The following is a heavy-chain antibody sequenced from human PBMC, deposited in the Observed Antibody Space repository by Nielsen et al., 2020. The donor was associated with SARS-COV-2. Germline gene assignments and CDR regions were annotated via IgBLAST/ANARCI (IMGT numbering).Heavy chain of an antibody. CDR2: ISNDGFLT. V-gene: IGHV3-23*01. Sequence: GGSLRLYWEASGFPFSNYAMRWVRPAPGEGLEWVSGISNDGFLTHYADPVKGRFTISRDNSTNALYLQMERLRVEDTAIYYCANEWGSANSPFDNWGQGTLVSFSS. D-gene: IGHD4/OR15-4a*01. CDR1: GFPFSNYA. J-gene: IGHJ4*02. CDR3: ANEWGSANSPFDN.